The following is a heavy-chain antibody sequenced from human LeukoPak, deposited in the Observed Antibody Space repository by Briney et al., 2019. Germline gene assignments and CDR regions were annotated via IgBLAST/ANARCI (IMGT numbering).Heavy chain of an antibody. J-gene: IGHJ4*02. V-gene: IGHV4-39*01. D-gene: IGHD3-22*01. Sequence: WVSQSLICSVCFGPITRTSHHWGWIRQPPGKVVELVGRFYYNGSIYYNASRKSRVNLTENTAQSQFSLKLSAVTAADTAVYYCARLLYDRSGYYYFDYWGQGTLVTVSS. CDR3: ARLLYDRSGYYYFDY. CDR1: FGPITRTSHH. CDR2: FYYNGSI.